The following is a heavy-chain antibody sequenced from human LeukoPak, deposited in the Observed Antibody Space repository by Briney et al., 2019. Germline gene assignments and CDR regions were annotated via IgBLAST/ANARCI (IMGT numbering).Heavy chain of an antibody. D-gene: IGHD6-13*01. CDR2: IYYSGST. CDR3: ARAQQLVRDFDY. J-gene: IGHJ4*02. CDR1: GGSISSYY. Sequence: PSETLSLTCTVSGGSISSYYWSWIRQPPGKGLEWIGYIYYSGSTNYNPSLKSRVTISVDTSKNQFSLKLSSVTAADTAVYYCARAQQLVRDFDYWGQGTLVTVSS. V-gene: IGHV4-59*01.